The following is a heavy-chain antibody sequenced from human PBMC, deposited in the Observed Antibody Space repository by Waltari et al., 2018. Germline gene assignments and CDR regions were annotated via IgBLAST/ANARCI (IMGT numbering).Heavy chain of an antibody. J-gene: IGHJ5*02. CDR1: GYSISSGYY. CDR3: ARDGRDFGVVIPSWFDP. CDR2: IYHSGST. D-gene: IGHD3-3*01. Sequence: QVQLQESCPGLVKPSETLSLTCAVSGYSISSGYYWGWIRQPPGKGLDWIGSIYHSGSTYYNPSLKSRVTISVDTSKNQFSLKLSSVTAADTAVYYCARDGRDFGVVIPSWFDPWGQGTLVTVSS. V-gene: IGHV4-38-2*02.